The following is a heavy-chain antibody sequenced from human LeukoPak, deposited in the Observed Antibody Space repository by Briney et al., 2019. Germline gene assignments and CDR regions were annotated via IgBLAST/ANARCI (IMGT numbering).Heavy chain of an antibody. CDR2: ISAYNGNT. V-gene: IGHV1-18*01. Sequence: ASVNVSCKASGYTFTSNGISWVRQATGQGLERMGWISAYNGNTNYAQKLQGRVTMTTDTSTSTAYMELRSLRSDDTAVYYCARDLGGARAFDIWGQGTMVTVSS. CDR1: GYTFTSNG. D-gene: IGHD1-26*01. CDR3: ARDLGGARAFDI. J-gene: IGHJ3*02.